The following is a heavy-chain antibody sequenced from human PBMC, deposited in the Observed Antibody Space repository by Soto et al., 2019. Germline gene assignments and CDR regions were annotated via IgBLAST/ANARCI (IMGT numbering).Heavy chain of an antibody. CDR2: ILYDGSNK. CDR1: GFTFSSYG. J-gene: IGHJ6*02. Sequence: QVQLVESGGGVVQPGRSLRLSCAVYGFTFSSYGMHWVRQAPCKGLEWVADILYDGSNKHYADSVKGRFTISRDNSKNTRYLQMNSLRADGKAAYYCERVEVQQVVRGIGTSYYGMIVWSQGTTVTVSS. V-gene: IGHV3-33*01. CDR3: ERVEVQQVVRGIGTSYYGMIV. D-gene: IGHD6-13*01.